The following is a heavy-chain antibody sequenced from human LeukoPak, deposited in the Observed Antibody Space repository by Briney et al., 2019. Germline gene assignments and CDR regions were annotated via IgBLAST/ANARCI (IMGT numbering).Heavy chain of an antibody. Sequence: GGSLRLSCAASGFTFRTYWMSWVHQAPGKGLERVANIKQDGSEKYYVDSVKGRFTISRDNAKDSLFMHMNSLRDEDTAVYYCAREGLYRGSYFDSWGQGILVTVSS. J-gene: IGHJ4*02. CDR1: GFTFRTYW. CDR2: IKQDGSEK. CDR3: AREGLYRGSYFDS. D-gene: IGHD1-26*01. V-gene: IGHV3-7*01.